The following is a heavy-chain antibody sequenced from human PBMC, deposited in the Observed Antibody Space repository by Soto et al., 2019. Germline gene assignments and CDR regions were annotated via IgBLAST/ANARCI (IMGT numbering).Heavy chain of an antibody. CDR1: GFTSWDYD. CDR2: ISRSGNTM. J-gene: IGHJ3*02. V-gene: IGHV3-11*01. D-gene: IGHD2-2*02. CDR3: VREGRSSTSCNTGCAFAI. Sequence: GGSLRLSCAASGFTSWDYDMSWIRQAPGKGLEWVSYISRSGNTMYYGDYVKGRFTISRDNAENSVFLQMISLRAEDTAVYYCVREGRSSTSCNTGCAFAIWGKWTMAPV.